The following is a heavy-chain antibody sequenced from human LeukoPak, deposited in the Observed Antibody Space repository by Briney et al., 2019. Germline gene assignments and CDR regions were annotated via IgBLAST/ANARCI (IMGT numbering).Heavy chain of an antibody. V-gene: IGHV1-18*01. J-gene: IGHJ5*02. CDR2: ISAYNGNT. CDR1: GYTFTSYG. D-gene: IGHD4-11*01. CDR3: ARDRERAHDYSNYRAYGWFDP. Sequence: ASVKVSCKASGYTFTSYGISWVRQAPGQGLEWMGWISAYNGNTNYAQKLQGRVTMTTDTSTSTAYMELRSLRSEDTAVYYCARDRERAHDYSNYRAYGWFDPWGQGTLVTVSS.